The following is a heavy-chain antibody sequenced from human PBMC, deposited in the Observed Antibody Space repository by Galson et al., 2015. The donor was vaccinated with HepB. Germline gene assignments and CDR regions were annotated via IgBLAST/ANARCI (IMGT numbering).Heavy chain of an antibody. CDR2: IYGSGRSI. J-gene: IGHJ4*02. V-gene: IGHV3-23*05. Sequence: SLRLSCAASGFSISTYTMNWVRQAPGKGLEWVSAIYGSGRSIFYADSVKGRFAISKDNSKNTVYLQMNSLSVEDTALYFCAKDKVVDGRWTVDYWGQGTLVTVSS. CDR3: AKDKVVDGRWTVDY. D-gene: IGHD2-15*01. CDR1: GFSISTYT.